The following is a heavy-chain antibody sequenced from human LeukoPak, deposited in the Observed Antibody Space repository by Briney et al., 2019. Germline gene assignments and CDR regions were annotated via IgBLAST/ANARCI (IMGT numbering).Heavy chain of an antibody. CDR3: ARVRLGELSLFYYYYMDV. V-gene: IGHV4-38-2*02. CDR2: IYHSGST. CDR1: GYSISSGYY. Sequence: SETLSLTCTVSGYSISSGYYWGWIRQPPGKGLEWIGSIYHSGSTYYSPSLKSRVTISVDTSKNQFSLKLSSVTAADTAVYYCARVRLGELSLFYYYYMDVWGKGTTVTVSS. D-gene: IGHD3-16*02. J-gene: IGHJ6*03.